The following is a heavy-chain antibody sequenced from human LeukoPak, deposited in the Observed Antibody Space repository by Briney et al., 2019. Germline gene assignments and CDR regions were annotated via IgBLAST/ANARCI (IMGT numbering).Heavy chain of an antibody. Sequence: PSESLSLTCTVSGGSISSYYWSWIRQPPGQGLEWIGFIYYIGSTHYKPSIKSRGTMSVDTSKNQYSLKLSSVTAADTAVYYCSGSSESYDSSGYYSYYFDYWGQGTLVTVSS. D-gene: IGHD3-22*01. CDR1: GGSISSYY. CDR3: SGSSESYDSSGYYSYYFDY. V-gene: IGHV4-59*01. J-gene: IGHJ4*02. CDR2: IYYIGST.